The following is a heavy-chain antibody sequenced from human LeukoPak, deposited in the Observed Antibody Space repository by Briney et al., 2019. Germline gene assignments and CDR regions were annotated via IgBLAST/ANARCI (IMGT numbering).Heavy chain of an antibody. D-gene: IGHD3-3*01. Sequence: SETLSLTCNVSGASISNKFWSWIRHPPGKGLEWIGYISYTGTTNYNPSLQSRVTISVDTSKNQLSLRVTSMTAADTAVYYCARDTSGYYGRYESWGQGILVTVSS. CDR2: ISYTGTT. CDR1: GASISNKF. V-gene: IGHV4-59*01. CDR3: ARDTSGYYGRYES. J-gene: IGHJ4*02.